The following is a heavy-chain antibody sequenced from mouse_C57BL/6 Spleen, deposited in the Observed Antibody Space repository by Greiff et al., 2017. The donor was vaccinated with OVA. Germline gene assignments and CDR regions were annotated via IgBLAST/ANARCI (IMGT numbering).Heavy chain of an antibody. CDR1: GFTFSSYG. CDR3: ARRAYDYEGYYAMDY. J-gene: IGHJ4*01. D-gene: IGHD2-4*01. CDR2: ISSGGSYT. Sequence: EVQGVESGGDLVKPGGSLKLSCAASGFTFSSYGMSWVRQTPDKRLEWVATISSGGSYTYYPDSVKGRFTISRDNAKNTLYLQMSSLKSEDTAMYYCARRAYDYEGYYAMDYWGQGTSVTVSS. V-gene: IGHV5-6*01.